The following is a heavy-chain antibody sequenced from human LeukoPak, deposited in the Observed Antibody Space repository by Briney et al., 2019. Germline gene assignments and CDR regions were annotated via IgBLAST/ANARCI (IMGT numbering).Heavy chain of an antibody. D-gene: IGHD3-22*01. CDR1: GGSISSYY. CDR3: ARDKGGYYAGFDY. J-gene: IGHJ4*02. CDR2: IYDSGST. V-gene: IGHV4-59*01. Sequence: SETLSLTCTVSGGSISSYYWSWIREHPGKGLEWIGYIYDSGSTNYNPSLKSRVTISADTSKNQFSLKLSSVTAADTAVYYCARDKGGYYAGFDYWGQGTRVTVSS.